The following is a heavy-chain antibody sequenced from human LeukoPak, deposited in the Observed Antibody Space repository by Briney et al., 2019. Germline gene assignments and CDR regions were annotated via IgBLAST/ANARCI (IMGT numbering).Heavy chain of an antibody. J-gene: IGHJ4*02. CDR3: ARLKRGSGGPFDY. CDR2: MDYSGST. V-gene: IGHV4-59*08. CDR1: GGSISDYY. Sequence: SETLSLTCTVSGGSISDYYWTWIRQSPGTGLEWIGYMDYSGSTAYNPSLKSRVTISIDTSKKQFSLELSSVTAADTAIYFCARLKRGSGGPFDYWGQGTLVTVSS. D-gene: IGHD6-19*01.